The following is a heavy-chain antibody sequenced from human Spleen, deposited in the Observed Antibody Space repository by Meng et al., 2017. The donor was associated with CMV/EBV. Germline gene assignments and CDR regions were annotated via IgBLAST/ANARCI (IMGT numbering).Heavy chain of an antibody. CDR1: GFTFSSYW. J-gene: IGHJ4*02. V-gene: IGHV3-7*01. CDR2: IKQDGSEK. CDR3: ARGYYDSSGYRGGLDY. D-gene: IGHD3-22*01. Sequence: GGSLRLSCAASGFTFSSYWLSWVRQAPGKGLQWVANIKQDGSEKNYVDSVKGRFTISRDNVKSSLYLQMNSLRAEDTAVYYCARGYYDSSGYRGGLDYWGQGTLVTVSS.